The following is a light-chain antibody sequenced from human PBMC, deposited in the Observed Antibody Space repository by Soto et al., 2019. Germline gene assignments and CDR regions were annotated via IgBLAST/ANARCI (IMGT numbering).Light chain of an antibody. J-gene: IGLJ2*01. CDR1: SSDFGGYNY. CDR2: EFT. Sequence: QSALTQPPSASGSPGQSVTISCTGTSSDFGGYNYVSWYQQHPGKAPKLVIYEFTKRPSGVPDRFSGSKSGNTASLTVSGLQAEDEADYYCSSYVGSMVFGGGTKLTVL. CDR3: SSYVGSMV. V-gene: IGLV2-8*01.